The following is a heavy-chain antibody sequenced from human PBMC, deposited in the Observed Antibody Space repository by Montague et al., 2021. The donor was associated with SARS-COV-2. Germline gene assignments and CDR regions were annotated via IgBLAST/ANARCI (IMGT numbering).Heavy chain of an antibody. Sequence: SETLSLTCTVSNASITTSNWWTWVRQAPGKGLEWVGEIHHSGTLNYNPSLKSRVTISVDTSKNHFSLNLNSVTAADTALYSCARRIRITVFRGVPLTTHSLESWGQGIMVTVSS. CDR3: ARRIRITVFRGVPLTTHSLES. D-gene: IGHD3-10*01. V-gene: IGHV4/OR15-8*01. CDR2: IHHSGTL. J-gene: IGHJ4*02. CDR1: NASITTSNW.